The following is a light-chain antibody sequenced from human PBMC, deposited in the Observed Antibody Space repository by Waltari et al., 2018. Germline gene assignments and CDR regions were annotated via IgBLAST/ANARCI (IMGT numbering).Light chain of an antibody. Sequence: IVLTQSPGTLSLSPGERATLSCRASQSVGRSLAWYPQKPGQAPRLVIYGASSRATGIPDRFSGSGSGTDFSLTISRLEPEDFAVYYCQHYVRLPATFGQGTKVEIK. V-gene: IGKV3-20*01. CDR2: GAS. CDR3: QHYVRLPAT. J-gene: IGKJ1*01. CDR1: QSVGRS.